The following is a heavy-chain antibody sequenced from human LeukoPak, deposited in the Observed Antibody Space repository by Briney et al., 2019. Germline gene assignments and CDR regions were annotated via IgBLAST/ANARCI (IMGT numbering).Heavy chain of an antibody. CDR3: ARTVDTAMGPYYMDV. Sequence: SETLSLTCAVYGGSSSGYYWSWIRQPPGKGLEWIGEINHSGSTNYNPSLKSRVTISVDTSKNQFSLKLSSVTAADTAVYYCARTVDTAMGPYYMDVWGKGTTVTVSS. V-gene: IGHV4-34*01. CDR1: GGSSSGYY. J-gene: IGHJ6*03. D-gene: IGHD5-18*01. CDR2: INHSGST.